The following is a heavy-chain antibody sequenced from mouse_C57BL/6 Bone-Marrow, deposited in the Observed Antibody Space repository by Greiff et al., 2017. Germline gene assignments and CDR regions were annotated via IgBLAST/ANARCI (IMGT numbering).Heavy chain of an antibody. Sequence: EVMLVESGGDLVKPGGSLKLSCAASGFTFSSYGMSWVRQTPDKRLEWVATISSGGSYTYYPDSVKGRFTISRDNAKNTLYLQMSSLKSEDTAMYYCARDDYDGYFDVWGKGTTVTVSS. V-gene: IGHV5-6*02. CDR2: ISSGGSYT. CDR3: ARDDYDGYFDV. J-gene: IGHJ1*03. CDR1: GFTFSSYG. D-gene: IGHD2-4*01.